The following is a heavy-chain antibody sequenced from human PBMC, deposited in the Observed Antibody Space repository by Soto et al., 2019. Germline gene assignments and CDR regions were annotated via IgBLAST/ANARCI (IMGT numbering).Heavy chain of an antibody. D-gene: IGHD2-8*01. CDR1: GGSISSGDYY. Sequence: QVQLQESGPGLVKPSQTLSLTCTVSGGSISSGDYYWSWIRQPPGKGLEWIGYIYYSGSTYYNPSRKSRVTISVDPSKNQSPLQLSSVTAADAAVYSCARDSLHCTNGVCYRTGYYYYGMDVWGQGTTVTVSS. CDR3: ARDSLHCTNGVCYRTGYYYYGMDV. J-gene: IGHJ6*02. CDR2: IYYSGST. V-gene: IGHV4-30-4*01.